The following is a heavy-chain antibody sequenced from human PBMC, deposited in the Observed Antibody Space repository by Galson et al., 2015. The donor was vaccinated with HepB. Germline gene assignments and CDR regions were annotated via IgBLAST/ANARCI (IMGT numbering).Heavy chain of an antibody. CDR3: VTIIAAAGTMNWFDP. CDR2: FDPADGET. V-gene: IGHV1-24*01. J-gene: IGHJ5*02. Sequence: SVKVSCKVSGYTLTELSMHWVRQAPGKGLEWMGGFDPADGETIYAQKFQGRVTMTEDTSTDTAYMELSSLRSEDTAVYYCVTIIAAAGTMNWFDPWGQGTLVTVSS. D-gene: IGHD6-13*01. CDR1: GYTLTELS.